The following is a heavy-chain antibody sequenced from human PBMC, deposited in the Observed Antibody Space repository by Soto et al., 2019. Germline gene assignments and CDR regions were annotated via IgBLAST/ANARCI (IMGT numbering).Heavy chain of an antibody. J-gene: IGHJ4*02. D-gene: IGHD1-7*01. CDR2: INASKGDT. CDR1: GGTFSSYT. V-gene: IGHV1-3*01. CDR3: ARNILGGTTDY. Sequence: ASVKVSCKASGGTFSSYTISWVRQAPGQGLEWMGWINASKGDTKYPQKFQGRVTITRDTSASTAYMELSSLRSEDTAVYYCARNILGGTTDYWGPGTLVTVSS.